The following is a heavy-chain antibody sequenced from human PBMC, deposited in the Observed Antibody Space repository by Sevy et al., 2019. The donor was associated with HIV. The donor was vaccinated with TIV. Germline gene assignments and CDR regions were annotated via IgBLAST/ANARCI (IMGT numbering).Heavy chain of an antibody. V-gene: IGHV3-21*01. Sequence: GGSLRLSCAASGFTFNYYFRNWVRQAPGKGLEWVSYISSHSSYIHYADSVKGRFTISRDNAKNSLFLQMDSLRADDTAVYYCARGDYYGSLYYFDYWGQGALVTVSS. CDR2: ISSHSSYI. CDR1: GFTFNYYF. D-gene: IGHD3-10*01. CDR3: ARGDYYGSLYYFDY. J-gene: IGHJ4*02.